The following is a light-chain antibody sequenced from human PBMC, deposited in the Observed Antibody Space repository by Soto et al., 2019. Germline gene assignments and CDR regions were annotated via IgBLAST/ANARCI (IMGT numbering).Light chain of an antibody. J-gene: IGKJ1*01. CDR3: QQYNDWTWT. CDR2: GAS. Sequence: EIVMTQYPGTRSVSPGERATLSCRASQSVGPRLAWYQHKPGQAPRLLMYGASTWATGIPARFSGSGSGTEFSLTISSLQSEDCAVYYCQQYNDWTWTFGQGTKVDIK. CDR1: QSVGPR. V-gene: IGKV3-15*01.